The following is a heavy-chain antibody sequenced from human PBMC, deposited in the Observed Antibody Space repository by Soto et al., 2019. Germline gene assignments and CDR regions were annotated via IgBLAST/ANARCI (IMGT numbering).Heavy chain of an antibody. Sequence: GESLKISGEGSGYSFTSYWIAWVRQVPGKSLELMGVIYPGDSDIRYSPSFQGQVTISADKSISTAYLQWSSLKASDTAMYYCARMYFYYSGGFRNAFYIRARRTTVPVSS. CDR1: GYSFTSYW. CDR2: IYPGDSDI. J-gene: IGHJ3*02. D-gene: IGHD2-15*01. CDR3: ARMYFYYSGGFRNAFYI. V-gene: IGHV5-51*01.